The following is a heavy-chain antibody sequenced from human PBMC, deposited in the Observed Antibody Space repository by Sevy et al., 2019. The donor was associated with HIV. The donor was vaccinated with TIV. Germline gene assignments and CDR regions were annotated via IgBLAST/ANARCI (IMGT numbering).Heavy chain of an antibody. CDR2: NFYSGST. Sequence: SETLSLTCTVSGDSVSSGNYYWSWIRQPPGKGLEWIGYNFYSGSTTYNPSLKSRVTISVDTYKNQFSLKLSSVTAADTAVYFCAGAAPGYYYAMDVWGQGTTVTVSS. J-gene: IGHJ6*02. D-gene: IGHD6-13*01. CDR3: AGAAPGYYYAMDV. CDR1: GDSVSSGNYY. V-gene: IGHV4-61*01.